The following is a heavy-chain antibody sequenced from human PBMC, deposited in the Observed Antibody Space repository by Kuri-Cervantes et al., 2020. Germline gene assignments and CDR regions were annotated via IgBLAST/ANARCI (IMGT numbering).Heavy chain of an antibody. J-gene: IGHJ4*02. CDR2: INSDGSST. CDR3: ARTSQHPADY. Sequence: GESLKIPCASSGFIFSDYSMNWVRQAPGKGLVWASRINSDGSSTSYADSVKGRFTISRDNAKNTLYLQMNSLRAEDTAVYYCARTSQHPADYWGQGTLVTVSS. D-gene: IGHD6-13*01. V-gene: IGHV3-74*01. CDR1: GFIFSDYS.